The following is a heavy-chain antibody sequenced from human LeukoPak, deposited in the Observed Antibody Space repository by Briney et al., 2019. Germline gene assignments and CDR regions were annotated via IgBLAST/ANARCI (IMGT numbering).Heavy chain of an antibody. V-gene: IGHV3-7*01. CDR3: ARDYSG. CDR1: GFTFSDYV. J-gene: IGHJ4*02. D-gene: IGHD1-26*01. Sequence: GGSLRLSCEASGFTFSDYVIHWLRQAPGKGLEWLANIKQDGTEKNYLNSVKGRFTISRDNAKNSLYLQMNSLRAEDTAVYYCARDYSGWGQGTLVTVSS. CDR2: IKQDGTEK.